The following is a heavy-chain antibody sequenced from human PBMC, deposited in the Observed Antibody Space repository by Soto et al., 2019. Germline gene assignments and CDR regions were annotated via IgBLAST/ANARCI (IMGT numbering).Heavy chain of an antibody. V-gene: IGHV1-18*01. CDR3: ARDRGRSCIGGICPFDY. CDR2: ISTYDGNT. J-gene: IGHJ4*02. Sequence: ASVKVSCEASGYTFTSYGITWVRQAPGQGLEWMGWISTYDGNTNYAQNFQGRVTMARDTSTSTVYMELRSLRSDDTAVYYCARDRGRSCIGGICPFDYWGQGTLVTVSS. D-gene: IGHD2-15*01. CDR1: GYTFTSYG.